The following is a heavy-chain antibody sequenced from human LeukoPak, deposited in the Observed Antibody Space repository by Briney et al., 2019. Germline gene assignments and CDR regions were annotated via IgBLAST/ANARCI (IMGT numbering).Heavy chain of an antibody. V-gene: IGHV4-59*08. J-gene: IGHJ3*02. Sequence: SQTLSLTCTVSGGSISSYFWSWIRHPPGNGLEWIGYIYYSGSTYYNPSLKSRVTISVDTSKNQFSLKLSSVAAADTAVYYCARHRDSSSSPRRPFDIWGQGTMVTVSS. CDR1: GGSISSYF. D-gene: IGHD6-6*01. CDR2: IYYSGST. CDR3: ARHRDSSSSPRRPFDI.